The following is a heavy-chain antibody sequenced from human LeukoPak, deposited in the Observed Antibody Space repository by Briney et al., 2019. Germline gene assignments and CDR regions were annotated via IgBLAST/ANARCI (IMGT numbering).Heavy chain of an antibody. CDR1: GFTFSSYA. Sequence: PGGSLRLSCAASGFTFSSYAMSWVRQAPGKGLEWVSAISGSGGSTYYADSVKGRFTISGDNSKNTLYLQMNSLRAEDTAVYYCAKDLHYCSGGSCYSGWFDPWGQGTLVTVSS. CDR3: AKDLHYCSGGSCYSGWFDP. J-gene: IGHJ5*02. CDR2: ISGSGGST. D-gene: IGHD2-15*01. V-gene: IGHV3-23*01.